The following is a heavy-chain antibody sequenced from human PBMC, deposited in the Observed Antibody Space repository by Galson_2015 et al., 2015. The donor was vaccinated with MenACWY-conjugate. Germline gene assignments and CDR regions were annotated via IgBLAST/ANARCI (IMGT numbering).Heavy chain of an antibody. CDR1: GFIFNNFC. CDR3: ARDYYDGSNYYFIQY. J-gene: IGHJ4*02. V-gene: IGHV3-23*01. D-gene: IGHD3-10*01. CDR2: IRRGGGNT. Sequence: SLRLSCAASGFIFNNFCMSWVRQAPGKGLEWVSAIRRGGGNTYYADSVKGRFTISRDDTKNMLYLQMKSLRAEDTAMYYCARDYYDGSNYYFIQYWGQGTLVTVSS.